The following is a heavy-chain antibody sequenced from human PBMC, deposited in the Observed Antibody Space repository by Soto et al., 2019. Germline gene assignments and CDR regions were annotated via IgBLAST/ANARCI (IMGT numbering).Heavy chain of an antibody. CDR2: IHYSGTT. CDR3: ARYNSYAIDY. Sequence: SEPRSLTWSVSGTSISSYYWSLIRQPPGKGLELIANIHYSGTTNYNPSLASRVTLSVDTSKNQFSLKMTSVTAADRAMYFCARYNSYAIDYWGRGTLVTVSS. D-gene: IGHD2-8*01. CDR1: GTSISSYY. J-gene: IGHJ4*02. V-gene: IGHV4-59*01.